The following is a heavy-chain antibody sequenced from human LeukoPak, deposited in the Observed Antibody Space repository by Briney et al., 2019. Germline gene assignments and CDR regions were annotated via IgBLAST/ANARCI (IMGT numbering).Heavy chain of an antibody. D-gene: IGHD3-10*01. V-gene: IGHV5-51*01. J-gene: IGHJ4*02. Sequence: GESLKISCKGSGYTFATYWIAWVRQMPGKGLGWMGIIYPADSDTKYSPSFQGQVTFSADKSSSTAYLQLNSLKASDTAIYFCARHQLGSGADFWGQGTLVTVSS. CDR3: ARHQLGSGADF. CDR2: IYPADSDT. CDR1: GYTFATYW.